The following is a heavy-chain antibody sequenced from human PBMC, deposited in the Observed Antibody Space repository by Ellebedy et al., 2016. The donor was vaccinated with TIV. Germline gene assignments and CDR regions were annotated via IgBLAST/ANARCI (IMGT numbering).Heavy chain of an antibody. CDR2: INHSGST. Sequence: SETLSLXXAVYGGSFSGYYWSWIRQPPGKGLEWIGEINHSGSTNYNPSLKSRVTISVDTSKNQFSLKLSSVTAADTAVYYCARDRGARVGWFDPWGQGTLVTVSS. J-gene: IGHJ5*02. CDR3: ARDRGARVGWFDP. D-gene: IGHD3-10*01. V-gene: IGHV4-34*01. CDR1: GGSFSGYY.